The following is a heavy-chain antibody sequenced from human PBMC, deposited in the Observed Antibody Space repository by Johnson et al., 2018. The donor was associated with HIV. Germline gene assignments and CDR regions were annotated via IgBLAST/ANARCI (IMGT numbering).Heavy chain of an antibody. D-gene: IGHD1-26*01. CDR2: ISSSGGTT. CDR3: ARVREWEGGEVGDAFDI. V-gene: IGHV3-11*04. Sequence: QMLLVESGGALVKPGGSLRLSCAASGFKFDDNYMAWIRQSPGKGLEWVSYISSSGGTTHHADSVKGRFAISRNNADNSLYLQMNSLRAEDTAVYYCARVREWEGGEVGDAFDIWGQGTMVTVSS. J-gene: IGHJ3*02. CDR1: GFKFDDNY.